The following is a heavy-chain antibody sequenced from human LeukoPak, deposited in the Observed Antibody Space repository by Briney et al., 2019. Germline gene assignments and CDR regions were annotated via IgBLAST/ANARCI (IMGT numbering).Heavy chain of an antibody. J-gene: IGHJ4*02. Sequence: PGGSLRLSCVASVFTFSDYYMSWIRLTPGKGLEWVSYIGGSGSVVHYADSVKGRFTISRDNAKKSLYLQMDSLRADDTAVYYCAIGGGYSSGWYGYWGQGTLVTVSS. CDR3: AIGGGYSSGWYGY. V-gene: IGHV3-11*01. D-gene: IGHD6-13*01. CDR2: IGGSGSVV. CDR1: VFTFSDYY.